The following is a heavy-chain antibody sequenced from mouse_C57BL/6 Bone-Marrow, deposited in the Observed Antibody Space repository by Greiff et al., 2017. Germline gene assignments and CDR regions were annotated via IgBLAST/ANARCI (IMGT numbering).Heavy chain of an antibody. V-gene: IGHV1-52*01. Sequence: QVQLKQPGAELVRPGSSVKLSCKASGYTFTSYWMHWVKQRPIQGIEWIGNIDPSDSETHYNQKFKDKDTLTVDKSSSTAYMQHSSLTSEDSAVYYCARNLLRGNYEMDYWGQGTSVTVSS. CDR3: ARNLLRGNYEMDY. CDR2: IDPSDSET. J-gene: IGHJ4*01. D-gene: IGHD2-1*01. CDR1: GYTFTSYW.